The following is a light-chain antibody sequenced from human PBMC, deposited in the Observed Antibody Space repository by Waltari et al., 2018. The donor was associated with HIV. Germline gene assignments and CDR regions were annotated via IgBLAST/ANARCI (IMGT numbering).Light chain of an antibody. J-gene: IGKJ4*01. CDR2: DAA. CDR3: QHRTTWPPT. Sequence: EIVLTQSPALLSVSPGETATLSCRASQRVQEFLAWYQRRPGQVPRLVVYDAAKRAAGVPDRCSGSGFGTDFTLTISGLEPEDVAFYYCQHRTTWPPTFGGGTRVEIE. V-gene: IGKV3-11*01. CDR1: QRVQEF.